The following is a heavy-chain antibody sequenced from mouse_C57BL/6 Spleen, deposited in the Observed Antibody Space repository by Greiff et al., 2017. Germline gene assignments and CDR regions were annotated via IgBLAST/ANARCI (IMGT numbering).Heavy chain of an antibody. CDR1: GYTFTSYN. D-gene: IGHD2-5*01. J-gene: IGHJ4*01. Sequence: VQLQPSGAELVRPGASVKMSCKASGYTFTSYNMHWVKQTPRQGLEWIGAIYPGNGDTSYNQKFKGKATLTVDKSSSTAYMQLSSLTSEDSAVYCCASGGHSNYPYYAMDYWGQGTSVTVSS. CDR3: ASGGHSNYPYYAMDY. CDR2: IYPGNGDT. V-gene: IGHV1-12*01.